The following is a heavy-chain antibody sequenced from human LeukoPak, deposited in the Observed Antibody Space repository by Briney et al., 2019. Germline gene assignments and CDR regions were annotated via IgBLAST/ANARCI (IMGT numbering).Heavy chain of an antibody. CDR3: ARGNRQLVRYYYYHMDV. V-gene: IGHV1-8*02. CDR1: GYTFTGYY. Sequence: ASVKVSCKASGYTFTGYYMHWVRQAPGQGLEWMGWMNPNSGNTGYAQKFQGRVTMTRNTSISTAYMELSSLRSEDTAVYYCARGNRQLVRYYYYHMDVWGKGTTVTISS. J-gene: IGHJ6*03. D-gene: IGHD6-13*01. CDR2: MNPNSGNT.